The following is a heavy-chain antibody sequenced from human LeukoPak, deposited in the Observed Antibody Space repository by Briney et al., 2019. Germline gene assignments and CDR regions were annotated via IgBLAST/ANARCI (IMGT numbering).Heavy chain of an antibody. CDR3: ARGIAARL. J-gene: IGHJ3*01. V-gene: IGHV4-4*02. CDR2: IYHSGTT. CDR1: GDSISSTSW. D-gene: IGHD6-6*01. Sequence: SETLSLTCAVSGDSISSTSWWSWVRQPPGKGLEWIGEIYHSGTTNYNPSLKSRVTISVDTSKNQFSLKLSSVTAADTAVYYCARGIAARLWGQGTMVTVSS.